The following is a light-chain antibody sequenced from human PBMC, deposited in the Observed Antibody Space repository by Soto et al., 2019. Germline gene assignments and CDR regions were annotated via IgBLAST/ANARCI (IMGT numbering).Light chain of an antibody. V-gene: IGKV1-5*01. Sequence: DRVTITCRASQSISSWMAWFQQXXXXAXXLLIYDASSLESGVPSRFSGSGSGTEFTLTISSLQPDDFATYYCQQYNSYSFGQGTRLEI. CDR2: DAS. CDR3: QQYNSYS. J-gene: IGKJ5*01. CDR1: QSISSW.